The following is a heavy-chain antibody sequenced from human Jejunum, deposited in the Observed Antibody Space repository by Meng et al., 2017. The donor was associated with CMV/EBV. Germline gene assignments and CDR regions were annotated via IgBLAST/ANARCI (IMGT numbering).Heavy chain of an antibody. D-gene: IGHD4-23*01. CDR3: ARRAYGGNIDN. Sequence: CAVSGFTFSDYYMSWIRQAPGKGLEWISYISSVGDIIDYADSVKGRFTISRDNVKNLLYLEMNSLRAEDTAVYYCARRAYGGNIDNWGQGTLVTVSS. CDR1: GFTFSDYY. CDR2: ISSVGDII. J-gene: IGHJ4*02. V-gene: IGHV3-11*01.